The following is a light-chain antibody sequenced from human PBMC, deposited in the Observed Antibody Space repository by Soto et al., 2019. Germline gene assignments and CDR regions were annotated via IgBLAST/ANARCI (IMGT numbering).Light chain of an antibody. CDR2: AAS. CDR3: QQSSNTPFT. CDR1: QSTSSY. V-gene: IGKV1-39*01. Sequence: DIQMTQSPSSLSASVGDRVTITCRASQSTSSYLNWYQQRPGKAPKLLIYAASSLQSGVSSRFSGSGSGTDFTLTISSLQPEDFATYYCQQSSNTPFTFGPGTKVDI. J-gene: IGKJ3*01.